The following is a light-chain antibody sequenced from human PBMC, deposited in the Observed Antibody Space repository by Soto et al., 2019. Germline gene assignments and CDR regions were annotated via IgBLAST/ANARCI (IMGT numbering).Light chain of an antibody. V-gene: IGLV2-8*01. Sequence: QSVLTQPPSASGSPGQSVTISCTGTSSDVGSYRFVSWYQQHPGKAPKLLIYEVSKRPSGVPDRFSASTSGNTASLTVSGLQADGEADYYCSSYAGNNNVIFGGGTKVTVL. J-gene: IGLJ2*01. CDR1: SSDVGSYRF. CDR2: EVS. CDR3: SSYAGNNNVI.